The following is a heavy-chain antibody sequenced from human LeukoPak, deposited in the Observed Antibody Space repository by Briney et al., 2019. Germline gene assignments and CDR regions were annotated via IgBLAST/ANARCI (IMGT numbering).Heavy chain of an antibody. CDR2: ISSSSSYI. CDR3: AREALWFGEFPIDY. J-gene: IGHJ4*02. V-gene: IGHV3-21*01. Sequence: GGSLRLSCAASGFTFSSYSMNWVRQAPGKGLEWVSSISSSSSYIYYADSVKGRFTISRDNAKNSLYLQMNSLRAEDTAVYYCAREALWFGEFPIDYWGQGTLVTVSS. CDR1: GFTFSSYS. D-gene: IGHD3-10*01.